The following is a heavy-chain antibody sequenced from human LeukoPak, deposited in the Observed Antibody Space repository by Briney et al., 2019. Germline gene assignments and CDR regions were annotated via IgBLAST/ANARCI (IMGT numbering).Heavy chain of an antibody. D-gene: IGHD3-10*01. CDR1: GGSISSSSYY. J-gene: IGHJ4*02. Sequence: SETLSLTCTVSGGSISSSSYYWGWIRQPPGKGLEWIGSIYYSGSTYYNPSLKSRVTISVDTSKNQFSLKLSSVTAADTAVYYCARRMVRGVSPMYWGQGILVTVSS. V-gene: IGHV4-39*01. CDR2: IYYSGST. CDR3: ARRMVRGVSPMY.